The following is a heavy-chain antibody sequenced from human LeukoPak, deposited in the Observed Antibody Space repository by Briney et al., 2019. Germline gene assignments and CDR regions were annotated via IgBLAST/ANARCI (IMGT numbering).Heavy chain of an antibody. D-gene: IGHD1-26*01. J-gene: IGHJ6*02. Sequence: ASVKVSCKASGYTFTSYDINWERQATGQGLEWMGWMNPNSGNTGYAQKFQGRVTMTRNTSISTAYMELSSLRSEDTAVYYCARVPSGSYSISYYYYYGMDVWGQGTTVTVSS. CDR1: GYTFTSYD. CDR3: ARVPSGSYSISYYYYYGMDV. V-gene: IGHV1-8*01. CDR2: MNPNSGNT.